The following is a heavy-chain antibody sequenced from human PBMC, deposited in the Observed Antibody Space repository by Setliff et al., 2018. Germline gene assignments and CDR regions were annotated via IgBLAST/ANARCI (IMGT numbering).Heavy chain of an antibody. J-gene: IGHJ5*02. CDR3: ARVLVLGYNWFDP. CDR2: ISHSGST. Sequence: SETLSLTCAVYGGSFSGYYWSWIRQPPEKGLEWIGEISHSGSTNYNPSLKSRVTMSIDTSKNQFSLKLTSVTAADTAMYYCARVLVLGYNWFDPWGQGTLVTVSS. CDR1: GGSFSGYY. D-gene: IGHD3-10*01. V-gene: IGHV4-34*01.